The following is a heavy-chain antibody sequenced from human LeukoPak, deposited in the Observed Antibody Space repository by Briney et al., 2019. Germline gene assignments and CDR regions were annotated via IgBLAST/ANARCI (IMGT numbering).Heavy chain of an antibody. V-gene: IGHV3-21*01. CDR2: ISSSSSYI. CDR1: GFTFSSYS. D-gene: IGHD3-3*01. Sequence: GGSLRLSCAASGFTFSSYSMNWVRQAPGKGLEWVSSISSSSSYIYYADSVKGRFTISRDNAKNSLYLQMNSLRAEDTAVYYCARAYDFWSGYYSVRWFDPWGQGTLVTVSS. CDR3: ARAYDFWSGYYSVRWFDP. J-gene: IGHJ5*02.